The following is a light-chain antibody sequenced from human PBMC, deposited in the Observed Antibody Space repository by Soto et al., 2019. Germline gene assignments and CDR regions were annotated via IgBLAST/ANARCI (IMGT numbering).Light chain of an antibody. CDR1: QPITSRY. CDR3: QQYDTSPPT. CDR2: RTF. J-gene: IGKJ5*01. Sequence: IVLTQSPGTLSLSPGERATLSCRASQPITSRYLAWYQHQPGQAPRLLIYRTFARAPGIPDRFSGGGSGTEFTLTISRLEREDFAVFYCQQYDTSPPTFGQGTRLEIK. V-gene: IGKV3-20*01.